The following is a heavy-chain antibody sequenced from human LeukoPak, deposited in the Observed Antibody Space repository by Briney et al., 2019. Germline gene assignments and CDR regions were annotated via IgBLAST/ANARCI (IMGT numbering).Heavy chain of an antibody. CDR2: ISGSGGST. V-gene: IGHV3-23*01. D-gene: IGHD3-10*01. J-gene: IGHJ5*02. CDR1: GFTYSSYG. Sequence: GGSLRLSCAASGFTYSSYGMSWVRQAPGKGLEWVSAISGSGGSTYYADSVKGRFTISRDNSKNTLYLQMNSLRAEDTAVYYCAKDWERTVRGAYNWFDPWGQGTLVTVSS. CDR3: AKDWERTVRGAYNWFDP.